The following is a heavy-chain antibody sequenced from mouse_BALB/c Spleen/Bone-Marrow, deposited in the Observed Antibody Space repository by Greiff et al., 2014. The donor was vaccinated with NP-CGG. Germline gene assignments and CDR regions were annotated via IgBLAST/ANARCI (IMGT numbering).Heavy chain of an antibody. CDR2: IYPGDGDT. D-gene: IGHD1-1*01. V-gene: IGHV1-80*01. CDR1: GYAFSNNW. Sequence: QVQLQQSGAEMVRPGSSVKISCKASGYAFSNNWMNWMKQRPGQGLEWIGQIYPGDGDTNYNGKFKGKATLTADKSSSIAYMQLSSLTSEDSAVYFCHYLGSDYYVMDYWGQGTSVTVSS. CDR3: HYLGSDYYVMDY. J-gene: IGHJ4*01.